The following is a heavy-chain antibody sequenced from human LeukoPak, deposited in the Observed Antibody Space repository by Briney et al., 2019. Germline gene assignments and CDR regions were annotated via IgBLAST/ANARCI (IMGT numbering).Heavy chain of an antibody. CDR2: ITNDGSST. CDR1: GLTFSSHW. J-gene: IGHJ4*02. CDR3: AKGGKWDVTPFDY. V-gene: IGHV3-74*01. D-gene: IGHD1-26*01. Sequence: GGSLRLSCAASGLTFSSHWMHWVRQAPGKGLVWVSRITNDGSSTTYADSVKGRFTISRDNAKNMLYLQVNSLRAEDTAVYYCAKGGKWDVTPFDYWGQGTLVTVSS.